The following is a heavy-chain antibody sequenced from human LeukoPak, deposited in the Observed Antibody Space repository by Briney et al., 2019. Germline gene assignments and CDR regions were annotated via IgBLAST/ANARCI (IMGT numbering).Heavy chain of an antibody. Sequence: ASVKVSCKASGYTFTSYDINWVRQATGQGLEWMGWMNPNSGNTGYAQKFQARVTMTRNTSISTAYMELSSLRSEDTAVYYCARGRMVRGVGNWFDPWGQGTLVTVSS. CDR3: ARGRMVRGVGNWFDP. V-gene: IGHV1-8*01. CDR2: MNPNSGNT. D-gene: IGHD3-10*01. CDR1: GYTFTSYD. J-gene: IGHJ5*02.